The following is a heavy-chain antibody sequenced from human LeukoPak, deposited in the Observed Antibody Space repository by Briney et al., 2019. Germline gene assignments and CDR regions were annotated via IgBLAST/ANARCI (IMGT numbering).Heavy chain of an antibody. Sequence: PGGSLRLSCAASRFTFICFSMTWVRQAPGKVLEWVSSISSSSSYIYYADSVKGRFTISRDNAKNSLYMQMNSLRAEDTAVYYCARTYYYDSSGYYGNWGQGTLVTVSS. CDR2: ISSSSSYI. CDR1: RFTFICFS. V-gene: IGHV3-21*01. CDR3: ARTYYYDSSGYYGN. J-gene: IGHJ4*02. D-gene: IGHD3-22*01.